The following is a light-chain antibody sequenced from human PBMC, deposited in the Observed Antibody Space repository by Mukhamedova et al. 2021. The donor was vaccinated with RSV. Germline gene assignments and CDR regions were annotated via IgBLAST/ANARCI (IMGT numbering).Light chain of an antibody. CDR3: QQYNNWPPWT. CDR1: QSVSSN. V-gene: IGKV3-15*01. CDR2: GAS. Sequence: SQSVSSNLAWYQQKPGQAPRLLIYGASTRATGIPARFSGSGSGTEFTLTISSLQSEDFAVYYCQQYNNWPPWTFGQGTKVEIK. J-gene: IGKJ1*01.